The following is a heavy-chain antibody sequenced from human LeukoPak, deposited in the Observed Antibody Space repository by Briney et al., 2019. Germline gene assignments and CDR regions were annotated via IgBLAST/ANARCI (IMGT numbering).Heavy chain of an antibody. CDR3: TRAWAPDY. Sequence: GGSLRLSCTASGFTFGDYAMSWVRQAPGKGLEWVGFIRSKGYGGTIEYAASVKGRFIISRDDSKSIAYLRMNSLKTEDTAVYYCTRAWAPDYWGQGTLVTVSS. J-gene: IGHJ4*02. CDR1: GFTFGDYA. V-gene: IGHV3-49*04. D-gene: IGHD7-27*01. CDR2: IRSKGYGGTI.